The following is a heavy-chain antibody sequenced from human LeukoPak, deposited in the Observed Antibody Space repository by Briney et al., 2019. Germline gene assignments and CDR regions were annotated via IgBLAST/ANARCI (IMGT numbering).Heavy chain of an antibody. CDR1: GFTFSRYW. CDR3: ARVEYYYDSSGYMDFDY. Sequence: GGSLRLSCAASGFTFSRYWMSWVRQAPGKGLEWVASINQDESAKFYVDSVKGRFTISRDNAKNSLYLQMNSLRAEDTAVYYCARVEYYYDSSGYMDFDYWGQGTLVTVSS. CDR2: INQDESAK. D-gene: IGHD3-22*01. J-gene: IGHJ4*02. V-gene: IGHV3-7*01.